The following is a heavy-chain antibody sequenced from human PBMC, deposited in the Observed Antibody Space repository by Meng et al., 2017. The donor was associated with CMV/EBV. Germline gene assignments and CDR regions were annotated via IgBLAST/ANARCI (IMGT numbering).Heavy chain of an antibody. CDR3: AREKIISRFAYFHH. CDR1: GGTFSSYS. Sequence: QIQLVQPGAEVKKPGSSVQASCKASGGTFSSYSISWVRHAPGQGLEWMGAITPLFGTSTYAEKFQGRVMITADESTSTAYMELSSLKSDDTAVYYCAREKIISRFAYFHHWGQGTLVTVSS. D-gene: IGHD3-10*01. CDR2: ITPLFGTS. V-gene: IGHV1-69*01. J-gene: IGHJ1*01.